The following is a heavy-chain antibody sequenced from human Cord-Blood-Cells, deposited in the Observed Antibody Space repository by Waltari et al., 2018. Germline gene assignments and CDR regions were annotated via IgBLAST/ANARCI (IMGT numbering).Heavy chain of an antibody. V-gene: IGHV4-38-2*01. Sequence: QVQLQESGPGLVKPSETLCLTCAVSGYSISSGFYWGGLRQPPGKGLEWIGSIYHSGSTYYNPSLKSRVTISVDTSKNQFSLKLSSVTAADTAVYYCARGEMTTVTNWFDPWGQGTLVTVSS. D-gene: IGHD4-17*01. CDR1: GYSISSGFY. J-gene: IGHJ5*02. CDR3: ARGEMTTVTNWFDP. CDR2: IYHSGST.